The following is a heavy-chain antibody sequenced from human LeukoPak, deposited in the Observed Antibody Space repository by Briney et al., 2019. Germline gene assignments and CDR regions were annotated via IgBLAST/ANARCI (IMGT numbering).Heavy chain of an antibody. V-gene: IGHV3-23*01. J-gene: IGHJ4*02. Sequence: GGSLRLSCAASGFTFSTYAMSWVRQPPGKGLEWVSVISGHGGNTYYADSVKGRFTISRDNSKDTLHLQMNSLRAEDTAVYYCAKAFGSGWAPFEFWGQGTLVTVSS. CDR3: AKAFGSGWAPFEF. CDR1: GFTFSTYA. D-gene: IGHD6-19*01. CDR2: ISGHGGNT.